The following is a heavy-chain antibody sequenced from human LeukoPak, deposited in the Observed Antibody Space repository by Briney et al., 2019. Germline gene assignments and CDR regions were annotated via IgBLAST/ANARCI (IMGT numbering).Heavy chain of an antibody. V-gene: IGHV1-69*04. CDR2: IIPVLDVS. Sequence: GASVKVSCKASGGSFSNYVITWVRQAPGQGLEWMGRIIPVLDVSNFAQKFQGRVTITADKSTNTAHMELSSLRSEDTAVYYCARAEDEYSSPPSFDYWGQGTLVTVSS. CDR1: GGSFSNYV. CDR3: ARAEDEYSSPPSFDY. D-gene: IGHD6-6*01. J-gene: IGHJ4*02.